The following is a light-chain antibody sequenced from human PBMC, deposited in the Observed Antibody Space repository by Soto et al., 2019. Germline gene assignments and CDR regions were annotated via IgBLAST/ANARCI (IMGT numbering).Light chain of an antibody. CDR3: QQYASYSPT. J-gene: IGKJ1*01. CDR2: GAS. Sequence: EIVMTQSPATLSVSPGERATLSFRASQSVSSNLAWYQQKPGQAPRLLIYGASTRATGIPARFSGSGSGTEFTPTISSLQPDDFATYYCQQYASYSPTFGQGTKVDIK. CDR1: QSVSSN. V-gene: IGKV3-15*01.